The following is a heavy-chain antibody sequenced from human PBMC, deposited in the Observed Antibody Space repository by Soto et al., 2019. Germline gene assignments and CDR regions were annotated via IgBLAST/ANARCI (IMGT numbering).Heavy chain of an antibody. CDR1: GYSFKTYS. Sequence: ASVKVSCKASGYSFKTYSIHWVRQAPGQRLEWMGWINVGNGNTKYSQNFQGRVTITQDTSASTAYMELSGLTSEDTAVYYCARAAGRDGSSWHRGALEHWGQGTLVTVSS. CDR3: ARAAGRDGSSWHRGALEH. CDR2: INVGNGNT. V-gene: IGHV1-3*01. D-gene: IGHD6-13*01. J-gene: IGHJ1*01.